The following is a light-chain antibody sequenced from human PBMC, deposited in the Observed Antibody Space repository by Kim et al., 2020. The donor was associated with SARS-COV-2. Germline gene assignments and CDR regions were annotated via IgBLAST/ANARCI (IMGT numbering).Light chain of an antibody. J-gene: IGKJ5*01. CDR2: GAS. Sequence: EIVLTQSPGTLSLSPGERATLSCRASQSVSSSYLAWYQQKPGQAPRLLIYGASSRATGIPDRFSGSGSGTDFTLTISRLEPEDFAVYYCQQHGSSPITFGQGTRMVIK. CDR3: QQHGSSPIT. V-gene: IGKV3-20*01. CDR1: QSVSSSY.